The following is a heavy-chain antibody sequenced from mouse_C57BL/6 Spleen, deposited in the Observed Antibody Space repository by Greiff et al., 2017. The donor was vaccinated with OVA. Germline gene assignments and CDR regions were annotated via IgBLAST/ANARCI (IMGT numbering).Heavy chain of an antibody. J-gene: IGHJ1*03. Sequence: QVQLQQPGTELVKPGASVKLSCKASGYTFTSYWMHWVKQRPGQGLEWIGNINPSHGGTNNKETFKSKATLTVDKSSSTAYMQLSSLTSEDSAVYYCARGNYYGSSSYWYFDVWGTGTTVTVSS. D-gene: IGHD1-1*01. CDR2: INPSHGGT. V-gene: IGHV1-53*01. CDR1: GYTFTSYW. CDR3: ARGNYYGSSSYWYFDV.